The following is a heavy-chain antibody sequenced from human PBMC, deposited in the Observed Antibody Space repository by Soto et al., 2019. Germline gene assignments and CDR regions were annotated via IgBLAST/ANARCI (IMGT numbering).Heavy chain of an antibody. Sequence: QVQLVESGGGVVQPGRSLRLSCAASGFTFSSYGMHWVRQAPGKGLEWVAIISYDGSNKYYEDSVKGRFTISRDNSKNTLNLQMNSLRAEDTAVYYCGKDRTIFGVVIIDYSGQGTLVTISS. J-gene: IGHJ4*02. D-gene: IGHD3-3*01. CDR1: GFTFSSYG. CDR3: GKDRTIFGVVIIDY. V-gene: IGHV3-30*18. CDR2: ISYDGSNK.